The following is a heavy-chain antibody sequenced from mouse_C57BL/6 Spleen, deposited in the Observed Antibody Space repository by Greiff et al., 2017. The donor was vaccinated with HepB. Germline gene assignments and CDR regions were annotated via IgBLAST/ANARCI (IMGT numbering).Heavy chain of an antibody. Sequence: VQLQQSGPELVKPGASVTISCKASGYAFSSSWMNWVKQRPGKGLEWIGRIYPGDGDTNYNGKFKGQATRTADKSSSTAYMQLSSLTSEDSAVYFCAKRANYYGSSPYYYAMDYWGQGTSVTVSS. J-gene: IGHJ4*01. CDR1: GYAFSSSW. CDR3: AKRANYYGSSPYYYAMDY. CDR2: IYPGDGDT. D-gene: IGHD1-1*01. V-gene: IGHV1-82*01.